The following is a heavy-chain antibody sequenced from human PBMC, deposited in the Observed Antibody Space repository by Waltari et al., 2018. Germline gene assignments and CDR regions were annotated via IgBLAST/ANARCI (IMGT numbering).Heavy chain of an antibody. D-gene: IGHD6-19*01. Sequence: QVRLVQSGAEVKKPGSSVKVSCKASGGTFSSYTISWVRQAPGQGLEWMGRIIPILGIANYAQKFQGRVTITADKSTSTAYMELSSLRSEDTAVYYCARGGIAVAGTSWFDPWGQGTLVTVSS. V-gene: IGHV1-69*09. CDR1: GGTFSSYT. CDR2: IIPILGIA. CDR3: ARGGIAVAGTSWFDP. J-gene: IGHJ5*02.